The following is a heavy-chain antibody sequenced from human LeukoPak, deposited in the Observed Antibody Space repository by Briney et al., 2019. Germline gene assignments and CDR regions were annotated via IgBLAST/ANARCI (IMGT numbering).Heavy chain of an antibody. J-gene: IGHJ4*02. D-gene: IGHD6-19*01. CDR1: GFTVSSNY. CDR2: ISGGGGST. Sequence: PGGSLRLSCAASGFTVSSNYMSWVRQAPGKGLEWVSGISGGGGSTNYADSVKGRFTISRDNSKNTFYLQMNSLRAEDTAVYYCAKDSGWYWGQGTLVTVSS. V-gene: IGHV3-23*01. CDR3: AKDSGWY.